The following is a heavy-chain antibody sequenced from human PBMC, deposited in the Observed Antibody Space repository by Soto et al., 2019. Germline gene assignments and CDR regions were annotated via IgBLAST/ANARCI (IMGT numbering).Heavy chain of an antibody. J-gene: IGHJ4*02. CDR2: ISYDGSNK. Sequence: PGGSLRLSCAASGFTFSSYGMHWVRQAPGKGLECVAVISYDGSNKYYADSVKGRFTISRDNSKNTLYLQMNSLRAEDTAVYYCAKDVGVATGSLGYWGQGTLVTVSS. D-gene: IGHD5-12*01. V-gene: IGHV3-30*18. CDR1: GFTFSSYG. CDR3: AKDVGVATGSLGY.